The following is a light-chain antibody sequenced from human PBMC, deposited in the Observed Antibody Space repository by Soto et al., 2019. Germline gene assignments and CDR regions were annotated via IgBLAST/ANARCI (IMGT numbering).Light chain of an antibody. J-gene: IGKJ2*01. CDR3: QLYGNSPLFT. CDR2: AAS. Sequence: ESVLTQSPGTLSLSPGERATLSCRASQSVSSNYLAWYQQKPGQAPRLLIYAASSRATGVPERFSGSGSGTAFTLTISGLEPEDSAMYYCQLYGNSPLFTFGQGTRLEI. CDR1: QSVSSNY. V-gene: IGKV3-20*01.